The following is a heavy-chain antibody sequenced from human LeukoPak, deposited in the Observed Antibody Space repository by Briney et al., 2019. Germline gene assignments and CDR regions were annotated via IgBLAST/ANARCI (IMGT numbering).Heavy chain of an antibody. J-gene: IGHJ6*03. CDR2: IRYDGSNK. V-gene: IGHV3-30*02. D-gene: IGHD3-22*01. CDR1: GFTFSSYG. CDR3: AKDGGGYYPYYYYYMDV. Sequence: PGGSLRLSCAASGFTFSSYGMHWVRQALGKGLEWVAFIRYDGSNKYYADSVKGRFTMSRDNSKNTLYLQMNSLRAEDTAVYYCAKDGGGYYPYYYYYMDVWGKGTTVTISS.